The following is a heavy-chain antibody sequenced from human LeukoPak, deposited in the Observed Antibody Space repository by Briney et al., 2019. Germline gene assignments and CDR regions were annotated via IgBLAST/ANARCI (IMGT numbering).Heavy chain of an antibody. V-gene: IGHV3-30*18. Sequence: GGSLRLSCAASGFTFSSYGMHWVRHAPGKGLEWVAVISYDGSNKYYADSVKGRFTISRDNSKNTLYLQMNSLRAEDTAVYYCAKAEDRCSGGSCYSPWFDPWGQGTLVTVSS. D-gene: IGHD2-15*01. CDR3: AKAEDRCSGGSCYSPWFDP. J-gene: IGHJ5*02. CDR1: GFTFSSYG. CDR2: ISYDGSNK.